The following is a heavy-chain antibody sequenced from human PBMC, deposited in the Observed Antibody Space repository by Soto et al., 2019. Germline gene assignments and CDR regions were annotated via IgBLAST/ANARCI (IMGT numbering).Heavy chain of an antibody. J-gene: IGHJ6*03. Sequence: EVQLAESGGGLAQPGGSLRLSCAASGFTLSGYAMDWVRQAPGKGLEYVSGISSNGVGTYYANSVQGRFTISRDNSKNTVXLQMGSLRPEDMAVYXXXXXXXPDFYYMDVWGKGTTVTVSS. V-gene: IGHV3-64*01. CDR2: ISSNGVGT. CDR3: XXXXXPDFYYMDV. CDR1: GFTLSGYA.